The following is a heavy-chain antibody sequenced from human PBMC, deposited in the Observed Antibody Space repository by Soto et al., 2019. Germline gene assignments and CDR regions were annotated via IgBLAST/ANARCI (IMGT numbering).Heavy chain of an antibody. Sequence: SETLSLTCTVSGGSISSYYWSWIRQPPGKGLEWIGYIYYNGSTKYNPSLRSRVTISRDTSKKQFSLTVSSVTAADTAVYYCARDRYSYGYWGQGTLVTVS. J-gene: IGHJ4*02. CDR2: IYYNGST. V-gene: IGHV4-59*01. D-gene: IGHD5-18*01. CDR3: ARDRYSYGY. CDR1: GGSISSYY.